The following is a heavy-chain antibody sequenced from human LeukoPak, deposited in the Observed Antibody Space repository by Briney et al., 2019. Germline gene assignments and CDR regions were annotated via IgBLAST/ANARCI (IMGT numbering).Heavy chain of an antibody. D-gene: IGHD3-22*01. J-gene: IGHJ4*02. V-gene: IGHV3-23*01. Sequence: PGGSLRLSCVGYGFTFSSHAISWVRQAPGKGPEWVSAIGADGANTYYADSVKGRFTIFRDNSKSTVYLQLNSLRAKDTAVYYCVYYDSSGYYYGRLRYWGQGTLVTVSS. CDR3: VYYDSSGYYYGRLRY. CDR2: IGADGANT. CDR1: GFTFSSHA.